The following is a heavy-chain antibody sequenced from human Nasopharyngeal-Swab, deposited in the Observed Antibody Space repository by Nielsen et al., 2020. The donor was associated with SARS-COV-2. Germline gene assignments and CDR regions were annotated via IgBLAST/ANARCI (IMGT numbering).Heavy chain of an antibody. CDR3: ARVGVAGTLANFDY. Sequence: SETLSLTCSVSGDAISSGSYYWGWVRQSPGKGLEWIGTIYYSGTTHYNPSLKSRVTVSVDTSKNQFSLNVKSVTAADTALCYCARVGVAGTLANFDYWGQGTLVTVSS. J-gene: IGHJ4*02. D-gene: IGHD6-19*01. V-gene: IGHV4-39*07. CDR2: IYYSGTT. CDR1: GDAISSGSYY.